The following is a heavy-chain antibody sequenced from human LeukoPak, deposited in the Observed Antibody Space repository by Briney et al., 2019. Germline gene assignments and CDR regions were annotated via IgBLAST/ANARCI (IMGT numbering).Heavy chain of an antibody. CDR1: GFTFNTYS. CDR2: ISSSSSYI. CDR3: ARTPWLHLDY. Sequence: KTGGPLRLSCAASGFTFNTYSMNWVRQAPGKGLEWVSSISSSSSYIYYADSVKGRFTISRDNAKNTLYLQMNSLRAEDTAVYYCARTPWLHLDYWGQGTLVTVSS. J-gene: IGHJ4*02. D-gene: IGHD5-12*01. V-gene: IGHV3-21*01.